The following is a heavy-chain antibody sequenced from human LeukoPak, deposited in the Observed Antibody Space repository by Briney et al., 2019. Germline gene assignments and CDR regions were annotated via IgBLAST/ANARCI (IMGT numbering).Heavy chain of an antibody. V-gene: IGHV4-34*01. D-gene: IGHD1-20*01. J-gene: IGHJ3*02. CDR2: INHSGST. Sequence: PSETLSLTCAVYGGSFSGYYWSWLRQPPGKGLEWIGEINHSGSTNYNPSLKSRVTISVDTSKNQFSLKLSSVTAADTAVYYCARGVNNWNVDVFDIWGQGTMVTVSS. CDR3: ARGVNNWNVDVFDI. CDR1: GGSFSGYY.